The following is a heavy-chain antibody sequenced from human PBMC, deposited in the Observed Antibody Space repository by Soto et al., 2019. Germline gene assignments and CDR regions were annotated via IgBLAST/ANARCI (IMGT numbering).Heavy chain of an antibody. J-gene: IGHJ3*02. CDR1: GYTFTGYY. V-gene: IGHV1-2*02. D-gene: IGHD3-22*01. CDR3: ARSFAGFRVYDSSGHDAFDI. CDR2: INPNSGGT. Sequence: VKVSCKASGYTFTGYYMHWVRQAPGQGLEWMGWINPNSGGTNYAQKFQGRVTMTRDTSISTAYMELSRLRSDDTAVYYCARSFAGFRVYDSSGHDAFDIWGQGTMVTVSS.